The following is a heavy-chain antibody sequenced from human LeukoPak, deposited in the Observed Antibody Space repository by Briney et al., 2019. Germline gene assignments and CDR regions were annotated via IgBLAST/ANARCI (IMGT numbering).Heavy chain of an antibody. J-gene: IGHJ5*02. CDR3: ARMGDSSSWFNWFDP. CDR1: GFSLSNARMG. D-gene: IGHD6-13*01. V-gene: IGHV2-26*01. Sequence: ESGPVLFQPTATLTLTFTVSGFSLSNARMGESWIRQPPGKALEWLSHIFSNDEQSYSTSLKSRLTISKDTSKSQVVLTMANMDPVDTATYYCARMGDSSSWFNWFDPWGQGTLVTFSS. CDR2: IFSNDEQ.